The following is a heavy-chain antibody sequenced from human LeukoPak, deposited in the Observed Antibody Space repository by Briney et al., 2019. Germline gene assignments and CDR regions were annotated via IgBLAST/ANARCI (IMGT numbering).Heavy chain of an antibody. CDR1: GGSISSYY. V-gene: IGHV4-59*08. D-gene: IGHD5-24*01. Sequence: SETLSLTCTVSGGSISSYYWSWIRQPPRERLEWIGYIYYSGSTNYNTSLKSRVTISVDTSKNQFSLKLSSVTAADTAVYYCARRMAKGLGGFDYWGQGTLVTVSS. CDR2: IYYSGST. CDR3: ARRMAKGLGGFDY. J-gene: IGHJ4*02.